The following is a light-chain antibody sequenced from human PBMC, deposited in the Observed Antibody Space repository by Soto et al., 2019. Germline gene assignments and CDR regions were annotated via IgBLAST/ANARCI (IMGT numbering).Light chain of an antibody. J-gene: IGLJ2*01. CDR2: GNS. CDR1: SSNIGAGYD. V-gene: IGLV1-40*01. CDR3: QSYDSSRSGYVV. Sequence: QSVLTQPPSVSGAPGQRVTISCTGSSSNIGAGYDVHWYQQLPGAAPKLLIYGNSNRPSGVPDRFSGSKSGTSASLAITGRQAEDDADDYCQSYDSSRSGYVVFGGGTKLTVL.